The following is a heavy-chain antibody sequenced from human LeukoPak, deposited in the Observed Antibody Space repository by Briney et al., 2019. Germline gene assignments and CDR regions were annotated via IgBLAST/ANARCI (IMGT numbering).Heavy chain of an antibody. V-gene: IGHV4-59*08. CDR1: GGSISGYY. CDR2: IYYSGNT. CDR3: ARHANGGWRYFDL. D-gene: IGHD7-27*01. Sequence: PSETLSLTCTVSGGSISGYYWRCIRQPPGKGLEWIGYIYYSGNTNYNPSLKSRVTISVDTSKNQFSLKLSSVTAADTAVYYCARHANGGWRYFDLGGRGTLVTVSS. J-gene: IGHJ2*01.